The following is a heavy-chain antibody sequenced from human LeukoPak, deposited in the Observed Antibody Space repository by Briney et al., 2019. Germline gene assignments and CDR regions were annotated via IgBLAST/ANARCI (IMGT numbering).Heavy chain of an antibody. V-gene: IGHV3-21*01. CDR1: GFTFSSYS. Sequence: PGGSLRLSCAASGFTFSSYSMNWVRQAPGKGLEWVSSISSSSSYIYYADSVKGRFTISRDNAKNSLYLQMNSLRAEDKAVYYCARGGEMATIKGVYYFDYWGQGTLVTVSS. J-gene: IGHJ4*02. CDR3: ARGGEMATIKGVYYFDY. D-gene: IGHD5-24*01. CDR2: ISSSSSYI.